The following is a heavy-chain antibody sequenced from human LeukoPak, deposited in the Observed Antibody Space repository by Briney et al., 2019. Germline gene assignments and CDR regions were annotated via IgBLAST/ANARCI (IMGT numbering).Heavy chain of an antibody. D-gene: IGHD6-13*01. CDR2: ISYDGSNK. CDR3: AKGFLDLFLAAADPLFDY. CDR1: GFTFSSYG. Sequence: GGSLRLSCAASGFTFSSYGMHWVRQAPGKGLEWVAVISYDGSNKYYADSVKGRFTISRDNSKNMLYLQMNSLRAEDTAVYYCAKGFLDLFLAAADPLFDYWGQGTLVTVSS. V-gene: IGHV3-30*18. J-gene: IGHJ4*02.